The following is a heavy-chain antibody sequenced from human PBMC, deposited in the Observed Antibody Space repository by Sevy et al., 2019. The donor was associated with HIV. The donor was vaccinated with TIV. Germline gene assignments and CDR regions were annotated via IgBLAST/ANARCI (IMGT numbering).Heavy chain of an antibody. J-gene: IGHJ6*02. V-gene: IGHV3-33*01. CDR3: ARDPLYHYGSGTFYRFYYGMDV. Sequence: GESLKISCAASGFTFNTYAMHWVRQPPGKGLEWVAVIWNDGSEKYYADSVEGRFTISRDNSKNWLYLQMNSLRAEDTVVFFCARDPLYHYGSGTFYRFYYGMDVWGQGTTVTVSS. D-gene: IGHD3-10*01. CDR1: GFTFNTYA. CDR2: IWNDGSEK.